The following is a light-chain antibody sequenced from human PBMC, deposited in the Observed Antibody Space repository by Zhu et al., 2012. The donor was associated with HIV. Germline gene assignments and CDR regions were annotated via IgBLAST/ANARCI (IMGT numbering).Light chain of an antibody. CDR2: GAS. CDR3: QHYVPSPMYT. J-gene: IGKJ2*01. CDR1: QTVSRNY. V-gene: IGKV3-20*01. Sequence: EIVLTQSPGTLSLSPGERATLSCRASQTVSRNYLAWYQQKPGQAPRLLIYGASRRVTGIPDRFSGSGSGTDFTLTISRLEPEDFAVYYCQHYVPSPMYT.